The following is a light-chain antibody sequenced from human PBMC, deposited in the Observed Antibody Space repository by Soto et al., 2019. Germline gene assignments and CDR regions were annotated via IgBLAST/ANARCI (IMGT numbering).Light chain of an antibody. CDR1: QSISSW. CDR2: KAS. V-gene: IGKV1-5*03. CDR3: KQYNSYTWT. J-gene: IGKJ1*01. Sequence: DIQMTQSPSTLSASVGDRVTITCRASQSISSWLAWYQQKPGKAPKLLIYKASSLESGVPSRFSGSGSGTEYTLTISSLQPDDFATYYCKQYNSYTWTFGPGTKVEIK.